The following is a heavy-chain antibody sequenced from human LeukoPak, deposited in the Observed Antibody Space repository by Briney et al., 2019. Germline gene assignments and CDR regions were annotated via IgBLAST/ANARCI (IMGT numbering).Heavy chain of an antibody. Sequence: TLSLTCTVSGSSINNYYWTWIRQPPGKGLEWAGYIYHSGSTNYNPSLKSRVTISIDTSKNQFSLKVSSVTAADTAVYYCARGIITTRRGIIQSFDYWGQGTLVTVSS. V-gene: IGHV4-59*01. CDR1: GSSINNYY. CDR2: IYHSGST. CDR3: ARGIITTRRGIIQSFDY. D-gene: IGHD3-10*01. J-gene: IGHJ4*02.